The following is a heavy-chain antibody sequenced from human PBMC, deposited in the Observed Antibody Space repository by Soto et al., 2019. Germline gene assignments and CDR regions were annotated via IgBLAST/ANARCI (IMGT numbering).Heavy chain of an antibody. CDR2: ISGSGGST. J-gene: IGHJ4*02. D-gene: IGHD3-16*01. CDR1: GFTFSSYA. Sequence: GGSLRLSCAASGFTFSSYAMSWVRQAPGKGLEWVSAISGSGGSTYYADSVKGRFTISRDNSKNTLYLQMNSLRAEDTAVYYCATSHPGVMITFGGVVRYFDYWGQGTLVTVSS. V-gene: IGHV3-23*01. CDR3: ATSHPGVMITFGGVVRYFDY.